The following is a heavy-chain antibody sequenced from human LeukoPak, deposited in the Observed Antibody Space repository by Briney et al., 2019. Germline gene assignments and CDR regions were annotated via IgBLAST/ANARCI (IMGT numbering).Heavy chain of an antibody. CDR1: GFSFSKYW. D-gene: IGHD6-13*01. J-gene: IGHJ4*02. V-gene: IGHV3-74*03. CDR3: GRGTAITAGIDY. CDR2: INTDGNSM. Sequence: GGSLRLSCAASGFSFSKYWMYWVRQAPGKGLVWVSHINTDGNSMTYGDSAKGRFTISRDNAKNTLYLQMSNLRVEDTGVYYCGRGTAITAGIDYWGKGTQVTVSS.